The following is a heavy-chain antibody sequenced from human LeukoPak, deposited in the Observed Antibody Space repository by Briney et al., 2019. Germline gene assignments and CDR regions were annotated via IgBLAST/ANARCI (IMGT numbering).Heavy chain of an antibody. CDR1: GFTFSSYS. CDR2: ISSSSSYI. V-gene: IGHV3-21*01. D-gene: IGHD6-19*01. Sequence: GGSLRLSCAASGFTFSSYSMNWVRQAPGKGLEWVSSISSSSSYIYYADSVKGRFTISRDNAKNSLYLQMNSLRAEDTAVYYCARLGSGWSDFYYYYYNYMDVWGKGTTVTVSS. J-gene: IGHJ6*03. CDR3: ARLGSGWSDFYYYYYNYMDV.